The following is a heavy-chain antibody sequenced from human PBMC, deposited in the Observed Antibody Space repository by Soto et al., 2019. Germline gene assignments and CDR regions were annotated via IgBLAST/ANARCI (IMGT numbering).Heavy chain of an antibody. CDR2: IYYSGST. J-gene: IGHJ6*03. D-gene: IGHD2-15*01. Sequence: SLTQSLTWTVSGGSISSGGYYWSWIRQHPGKGLEWIGYIYYSGSTYYNPSLKSRVTISVDTSKNQFSLKLSSVTAADTAVYYCAREVVAAQNYYYYMDVWGKGTTVTVSS. CDR3: AREVVAAQNYYYYMDV. CDR1: GGSISSGGYY. V-gene: IGHV4-31*02.